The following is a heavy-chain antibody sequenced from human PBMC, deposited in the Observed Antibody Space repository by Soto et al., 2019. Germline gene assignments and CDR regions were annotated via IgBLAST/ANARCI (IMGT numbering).Heavy chain of an antibody. CDR3: ARDDLRRNEALDI. CDR1: GFTFSAFW. Sequence: EVQLVESGGDFVQPGGSLRLSCEASGFTFSAFWMHWVRHVPGEGLMWISRTNKDGASSEYADSVKGRFSVSRDNAKNTMFLHMTGLRAEDTADYYCARDDLRRNEALDIWGQGTVVTVSS. CDR2: TNKDGASS. D-gene: IGHD2-21*01. V-gene: IGHV3-74*01. J-gene: IGHJ3*02.